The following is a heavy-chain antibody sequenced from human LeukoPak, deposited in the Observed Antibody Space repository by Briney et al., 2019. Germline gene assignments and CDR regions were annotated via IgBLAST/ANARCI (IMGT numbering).Heavy chain of an antibody. CDR1: GYTFTSYD. J-gene: IGHJ6*03. CDR3: ARGLSGFTGGRYYYYYMDV. CDR2: MNPNSGNT. V-gene: IGHV1-8*01. Sequence: ASVKVSCKASGYTFTSYDINWVRQATGQGLEWMGWMNPNSGNTGYAQKFQGRVTMTRNTSISTAYMELSSLRSEDTAVYYCARGLSGFTGGRYYYYYMDVWGKGTTVTISS. D-gene: IGHD5-12*01.